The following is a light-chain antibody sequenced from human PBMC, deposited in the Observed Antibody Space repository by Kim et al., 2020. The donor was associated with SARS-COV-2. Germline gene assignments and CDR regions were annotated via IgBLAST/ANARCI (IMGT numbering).Light chain of an antibody. CDR3: HQYNTYPHT. J-gene: IGKJ2*01. CDR2: KAS. Sequence: DIQMTQSPSTLSASVGDRVTITCRTSQTVSSWLAWYQQKPGKAPKLLIYKASSLESGVPSRFSGSGSGTEFTLTISSLQPDDFATYFCHQYNTYPHTFGQGTKLEIK. V-gene: IGKV1-5*03. CDR1: QTVSSW.